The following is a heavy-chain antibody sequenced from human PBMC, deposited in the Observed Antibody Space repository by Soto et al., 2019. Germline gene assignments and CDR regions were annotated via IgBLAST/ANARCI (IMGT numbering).Heavy chain of an antibody. CDR2: ISSTTSGT. CDR3: AKDISVAGCFDS. D-gene: IGHD6-19*01. J-gene: IGHJ4*02. V-gene: IGHV3-48*01. CDR1: GFTFSSFS. Sequence: EVQLVESGGGLVQPGGSLRLSCAASGFTFSSFSMNWVRQAPGKGLEWVSSISSTTSGTYYAESVKGRFTISRDNARNSLYLQMNSLSAEDTAVYYCAKDISVAGCFDSWGQGTLVTVSS.